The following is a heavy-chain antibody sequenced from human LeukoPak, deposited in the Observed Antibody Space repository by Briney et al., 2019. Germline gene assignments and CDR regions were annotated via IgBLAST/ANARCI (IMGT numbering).Heavy chain of an antibody. CDR2: IYSGGST. CDR3: ARVVVPAAIGY. J-gene: IGHJ4*02. Sequence: GGSLRLSCAASGFTVSSNYMSWVRQAPGKGLEWVSVIYSGGSTYYADSVKGRFTISRDNSKSTLYLQMNSLRAEDTAVYYCARVVVPAAIGYWGQGTLVTVSS. V-gene: IGHV3-53*01. D-gene: IGHD2-2*01. CDR1: GFTVSSNY.